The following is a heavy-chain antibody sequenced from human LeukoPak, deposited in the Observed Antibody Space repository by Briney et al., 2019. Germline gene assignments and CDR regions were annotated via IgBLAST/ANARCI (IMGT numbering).Heavy chain of an antibody. CDR3: ASRKGLYYDILTGYYS. J-gene: IGHJ5*02. V-gene: IGHV1-69*13. CDR2: IIPIFGTA. CDR1: GGTFSSYA. Sequence: SVKVSCKASGGTFSSYAISWVRQAPGQGLEWMGGIIPIFGTANYAQKFQGRVTITADESTSTAYMELSSLTSEDTAVYYCASRKGLYYDILTGYYSWGQGTLVTVSS. D-gene: IGHD3-9*01.